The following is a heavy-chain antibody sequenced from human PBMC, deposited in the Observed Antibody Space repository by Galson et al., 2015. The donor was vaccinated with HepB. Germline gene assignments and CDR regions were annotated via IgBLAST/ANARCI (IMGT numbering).Heavy chain of an antibody. CDR3: ATDPLRGSSVSISFDP. Sequence: SVKVSCKVSGYTLTELSMHWVRQAPGKGLEWMGGFDPEDGETIYAQKFQGRVTMTEDTSTDTAYMELSSLRSEDTAVYYCATDPLRGSSVSISFDPWGQGTLVTVSS. CDR2: FDPEDGET. J-gene: IGHJ5*02. D-gene: IGHD2-21*01. V-gene: IGHV1-24*01. CDR1: GYTLTELS.